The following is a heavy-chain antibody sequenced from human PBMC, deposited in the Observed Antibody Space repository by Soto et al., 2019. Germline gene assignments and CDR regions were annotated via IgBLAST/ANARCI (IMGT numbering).Heavy chain of an antibody. Sequence: GGSLRLSCAASGFTFSDHYMDWVRQAPGKGLEWVGRTRNKANSYTTEYAASVKGRFTISRDDSKNSLYLQMNSLKTEDTAVYYCALVITMVRGAGVDVYGMDVWGQGTTVTVSS. CDR3: ALVITMVRGAGVDVYGMDV. V-gene: IGHV3-72*01. D-gene: IGHD3-10*01. CDR1: GFTFSDHY. CDR2: TRNKANSYTT. J-gene: IGHJ6*02.